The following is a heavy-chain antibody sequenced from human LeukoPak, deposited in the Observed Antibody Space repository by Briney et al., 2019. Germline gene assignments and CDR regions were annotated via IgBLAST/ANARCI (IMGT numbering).Heavy chain of an antibody. J-gene: IGHJ4*02. Sequence: SETLSLTCTVSGGSISSGGYYWSWIRQHPGKGLEWIGYIYYSGSTYYNPSLKSRVTISVDTSKSQFSLKLSSVTAADTAVYYCARTGSVCSGGSCYSYYFDYWGQGTLVTVSS. CDR1: GGSISSGGYY. CDR3: ARTGSVCSGGSCYSYYFDY. V-gene: IGHV4-31*03. CDR2: IYYSGST. D-gene: IGHD2-15*01.